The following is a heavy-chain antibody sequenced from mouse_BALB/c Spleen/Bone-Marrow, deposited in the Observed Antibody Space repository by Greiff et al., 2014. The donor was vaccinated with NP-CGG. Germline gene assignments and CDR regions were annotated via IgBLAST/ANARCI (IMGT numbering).Heavy chain of an antibody. Sequence: EVQLQQSGAELVKPGASVKLSCTSSGFNIRDTYIHWVEQRPEQGLEWIGKIDPAKDNTEYDPKFQGKATITADTPSNTAYLQLSSLTSEDTAVYYCARGVRQLGLPFWGQGTLVTVST. CDR3: ARGVRQLGLPF. D-gene: IGHD3-2*01. J-gene: IGHJ3*01. CDR2: IDPAKDNT. V-gene: IGHV14-3*02. CDR1: GFNIRDTY.